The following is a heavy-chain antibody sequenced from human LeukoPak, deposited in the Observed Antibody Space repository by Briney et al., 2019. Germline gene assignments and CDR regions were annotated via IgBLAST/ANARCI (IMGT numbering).Heavy chain of an antibody. CDR3: AKDRYSSSWFFDY. Sequence: GSLRLSCAAPGFTFDDYAMHWVRQAPGKGLEWASLISGDGGSTYYADSVKGRFTISRDNSKNSLYLQMNSLRTEDTALYYCAKDRYSSSWFFDYWGQGTLVTVSS. D-gene: IGHD6-13*01. CDR1: GFTFDDYA. CDR2: ISGDGGST. V-gene: IGHV3-43*02. J-gene: IGHJ4*02.